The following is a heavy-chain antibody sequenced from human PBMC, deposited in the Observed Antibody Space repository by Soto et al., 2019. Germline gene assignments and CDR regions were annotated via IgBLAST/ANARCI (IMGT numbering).Heavy chain of an antibody. CDR3: AKDRTVISYGWFDP. CDR1: GFTFDDYA. V-gene: IGHV3-9*01. J-gene: IGHJ5*02. Sequence: GGSLRFSCAASGFTFDDYAMHWVRQAPGKGLEWVSGISWNSGSIGYADSVKGRFTISRDNAKNSLYLQMNSLRAEDTALYYCAKDRTVISYGWFDPWGQGTLVTVSS. D-gene: IGHD4-4*01. CDR2: ISWNSGSI.